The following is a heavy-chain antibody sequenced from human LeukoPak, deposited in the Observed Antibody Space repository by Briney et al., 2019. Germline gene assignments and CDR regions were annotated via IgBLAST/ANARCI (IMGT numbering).Heavy chain of an antibody. CDR3: ARLHLRAHEGAFDI. CDR1: GGSISKYY. D-gene: IGHD4-17*01. V-gene: IGHV4-4*07. CDR2: IHTSGTT. Sequence: SETLSLTCTVPGGSISKYYWSWIRQPADKGLEWIGRIHTSGTTHYNPSLKSRVTLSVDTSTNQFSLRQTSVTATDTAVYYCARLHLRAHEGAFDIWGRGTMVTVSS. J-gene: IGHJ3*02.